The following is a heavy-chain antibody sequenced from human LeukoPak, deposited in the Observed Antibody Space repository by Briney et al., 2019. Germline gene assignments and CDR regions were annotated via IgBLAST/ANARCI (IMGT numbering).Heavy chain of an antibody. D-gene: IGHD2-2*01. CDR2: IYYSGST. Sequence: SETLSLTCTVSGGSISSSSYYWGWIRQPPGKGLEWIGSIYYSGSTYYNPSLKSRVTISVDTSKNQFSLKLTSVTAADTAVYYCARQAGSYALYYYDYWGQGTLVTVSS. J-gene: IGHJ4*02. CDR1: GGSISSSSYY. CDR3: ARQAGSYALYYYDY. V-gene: IGHV4-39*01.